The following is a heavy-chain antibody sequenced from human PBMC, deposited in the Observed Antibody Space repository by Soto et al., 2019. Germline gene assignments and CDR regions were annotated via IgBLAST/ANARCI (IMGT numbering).Heavy chain of an antibody. D-gene: IGHD6-19*01. CDR3: ARKWGTYSSASLDY. Sequence: GGSLRLSCAASGFTFSNNGMHWVRQAPGKGLEWVAVMSYDGTNEYYADSVKGRFTISRDNSKTTVYLQMNSLTPEDTALYYCARKWGTYSSASLDYWGLGTLVTVSS. CDR2: MSYDGTNE. J-gene: IGHJ4*02. V-gene: IGHV3-30*19. CDR1: GFTFSNNG.